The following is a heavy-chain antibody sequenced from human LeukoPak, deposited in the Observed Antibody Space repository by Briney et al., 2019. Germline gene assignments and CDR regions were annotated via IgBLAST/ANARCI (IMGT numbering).Heavy chain of an antibody. J-gene: IGHJ1*01. CDR2: ISAYNGNT. CDR1: GYTFTSYG. V-gene: IGHV1-18*01. D-gene: IGHD6-13*01. CDR3: ARDQSSSSWHVTLEYFQH. Sequence: ASVKVSCKASGYTFTSYGISWVRQAPGQGLEWMGWISAYNGNTNYAQKLQGRVTMTTDTSTSTAYMELRSLRSDDTAVYYCARDQSSSSWHVTLEYFQHWGQGALVTVSS.